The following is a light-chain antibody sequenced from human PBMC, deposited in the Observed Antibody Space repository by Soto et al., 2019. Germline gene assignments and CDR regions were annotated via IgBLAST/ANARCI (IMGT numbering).Light chain of an antibody. CDR1: QSVSSRY. J-gene: IGKJ3*01. CDR2: GAS. CDR3: QAYGDSFLFS. V-gene: IGKV3-20*01. Sequence: EIVLTQSPGTLSLSPGERATLSCRASQSVSSRYLGWYQQTPGQAPRLLLSGASSRATGIPDRFSGSGSATDFTLTIDRLEPEDFAVYYCQAYGDSFLFSFGTGTKVEMK.